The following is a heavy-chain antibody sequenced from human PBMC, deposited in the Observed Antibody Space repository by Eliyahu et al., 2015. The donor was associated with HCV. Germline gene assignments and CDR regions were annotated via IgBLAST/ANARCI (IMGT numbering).Heavy chain of an antibody. J-gene: IGHJ4*02. CDR3: ARETNVEMATIFFDY. D-gene: IGHD5-24*01. Sequence: QVQLVESGGGVVQPGRSLRXXCAASXXXFSSYAMHWVRQAPGKGLEWVAVISYDGXNKXYADSVKGRFTISRDNSKNTLYLQMNSLRAEDTAVYYCARETNVEMATIFFDYWGQGTLVTVSS. CDR1: XXXFSSYA. V-gene: IGHV3-30*04. CDR2: ISYDGXNK.